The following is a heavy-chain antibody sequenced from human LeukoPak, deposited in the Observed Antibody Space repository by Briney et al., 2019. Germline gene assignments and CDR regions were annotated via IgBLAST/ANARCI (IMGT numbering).Heavy chain of an antibody. Sequence: PGGSLRLSCAASGFTFSNAWMSWVRQAPGKGLEWVGRIKSKTDGGTTDYAAPVKGRFTIPRDDSKNTLYLQMNSLKAEDTAVYYCTTDPDYYGSGSYLYYYGMDVWGKGTTVTVSS. CDR2: IKSKTDGGTT. J-gene: IGHJ6*04. D-gene: IGHD3-10*01. CDR1: GFTFSNAW. CDR3: TTDPDYYGSGSYLYYYGMDV. V-gene: IGHV3-15*01.